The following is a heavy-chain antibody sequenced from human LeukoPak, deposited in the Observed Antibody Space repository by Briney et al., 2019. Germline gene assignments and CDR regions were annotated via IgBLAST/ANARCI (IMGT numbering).Heavy chain of an antibody. V-gene: IGHV1-2*02. CDR2: INPNSGGT. D-gene: IGHD3-22*01. CDR1: GYTFTGYY. J-gene: IGHJ5*02. Sequence: ASVKVSCKASGYTFTGYYMHWVRQAPGQGLEWMGWINPNSGGTNYAQKFQGRVTMTRDTSISTAYMELSRLRSDDTAVYYCARDKAAVITPSDWFDPWGQGTLVTVSS. CDR3: ARDKAAVITPSDWFDP.